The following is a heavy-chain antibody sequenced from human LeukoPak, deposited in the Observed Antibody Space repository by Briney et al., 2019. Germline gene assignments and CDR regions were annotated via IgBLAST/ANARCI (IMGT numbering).Heavy chain of an antibody. D-gene: IGHD2-15*01. CDR1: GGSISSYY. J-gene: IGHJ4*02. CDR2: IYYSGST. CDR3: ARGERYCSGGSCYGYFDY. Sequence: SETLSLTCTVSGGSISSYYWSWIRQPPGKGLEWIGYIYYSGSTNYNPSLKSRVTISVDTSKSQFSLKLSSVTAADTAVYYCARGERYCSGGSCYGYFDYWGQGTLVTVSS. V-gene: IGHV4-59*01.